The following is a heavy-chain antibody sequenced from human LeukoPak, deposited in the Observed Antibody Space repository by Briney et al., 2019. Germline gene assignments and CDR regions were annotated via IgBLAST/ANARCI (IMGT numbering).Heavy chain of an antibody. CDR2: ISSSSSYI. CDR3: ATGGVGATSPLFIDY. D-gene: IGHD1-26*01. CDR1: GFTFSSYS. V-gene: IGHV3-21*01. J-gene: IGHJ4*02. Sequence: GGSLRLSCSASGFTFSSYSMNWVRQAPGKGLEWVSFISSSSSYIYYADSLKGRFTISRDNAKNSLFLQMNSLRAEDTAVYYCATGGVGATSPLFIDYWGQGTLATVSS.